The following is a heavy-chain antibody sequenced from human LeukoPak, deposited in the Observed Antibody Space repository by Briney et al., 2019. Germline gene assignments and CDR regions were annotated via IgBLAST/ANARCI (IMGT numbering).Heavy chain of an antibody. CDR1: GGTFSSYA. CDR3: ARGRGIAARHNWFDP. Sequence: ASVKVSFKASGGTFSSYAISWVRQAPGQGLEWMGWMNPNSGNTGYAQKFQGRVTMTRNTSISTAYMELSSLRSEDTAVYYCARGRGIAARHNWFDPWGQGTLVTVSS. D-gene: IGHD6-6*01. J-gene: IGHJ5*02. CDR2: MNPNSGNT. V-gene: IGHV1-8*02.